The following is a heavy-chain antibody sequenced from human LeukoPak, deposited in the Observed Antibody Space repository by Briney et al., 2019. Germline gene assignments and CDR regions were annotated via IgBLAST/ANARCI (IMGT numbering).Heavy chain of an antibody. CDR2: ITIAGVT. V-gene: IGHV3-13*01. Sequence: GGSLRLSCAASGFTVSGNDMHWVRQVIGKGLEWVSAITIAGVTYYPGSVKGRFIISRENAKNSLYLQMNSLRGEDTAVYYCVRARHLEGYKNTWYENWGQGTLVTVSS. CDR3: VRARHLEGYKNTWYEN. CDR1: GFTVSGND. J-gene: IGHJ4*02. D-gene: IGHD5-12*01.